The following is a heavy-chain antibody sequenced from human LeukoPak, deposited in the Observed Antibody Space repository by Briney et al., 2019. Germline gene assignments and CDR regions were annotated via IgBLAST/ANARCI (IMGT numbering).Heavy chain of an antibody. CDR2: IYYSGST. D-gene: IGHD3-10*01. CDR3: VCGSGSYGWEDAFDI. CDR1: GGSISSYY. J-gene: IGHJ3*02. V-gene: IGHV4-59*01. Sequence: SETLSLTCSVSGGSISSYYWSWIRQPPGKGLEWIGYIYYSGSTNYNPSLKSRVTISVDTSKNQFSLKLSSVTAADTAVYYCVCGSGSYGWEDAFDIWGQGTMVTVSS.